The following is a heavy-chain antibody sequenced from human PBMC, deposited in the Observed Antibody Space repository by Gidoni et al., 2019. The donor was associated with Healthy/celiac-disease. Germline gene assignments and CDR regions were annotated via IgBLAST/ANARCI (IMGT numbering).Heavy chain of an antibody. CDR1: GGSISSSSYY. J-gene: IGHJ6*02. Sequence: QLQLQESGPGLVKPSETLSLTCTVSGGSISSSSYYWGWIRQPPGKGLEWIGSIYYSGSTYYNPSLKSRVTISVDTSKNQFSLKLSSVTAADTAVYYCARQLGITMVRGVYYYYYGMDVWGQGTTVTVSS. V-gene: IGHV4-39*01. CDR2: IYYSGST. CDR3: ARQLGITMVRGVYYYYYGMDV. D-gene: IGHD3-10*01.